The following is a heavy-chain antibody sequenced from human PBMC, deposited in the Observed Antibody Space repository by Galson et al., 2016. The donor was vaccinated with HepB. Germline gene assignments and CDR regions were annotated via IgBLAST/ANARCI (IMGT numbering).Heavy chain of an antibody. J-gene: IGHJ4*02. CDR3: STGVYVTGTNDC. CDR1: EFIFSNAW. V-gene: IGHV3-15*01. Sequence: SLRLSCAVSEFIFSNAWMTWVRPGPGLGLEWVGRIQRKRDGGTTDYAAAVKGRFIISRDDSTDNLYLQMNSLKTEDTGVYYCSTGVYVTGTNDCWGQGTLVTVSS. D-gene: IGHD1-7*01. CDR2: IQRKRDGGTT.